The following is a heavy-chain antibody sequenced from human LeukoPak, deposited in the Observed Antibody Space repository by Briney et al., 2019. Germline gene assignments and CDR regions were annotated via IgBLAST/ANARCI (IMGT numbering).Heavy chain of an antibody. V-gene: IGHV3-66*01. D-gene: IGHD6-6*01. CDR1: GFTVTSNH. CDR3: ARDSSSYCFDY. Sequence: GGSLRLSCAASGFTVTSNHMNWVRQAPGKGLEWVSIIYTGGTTHYADSLKDRFTISRDDSINTLYLQMNSLRAEDTAVYYCARDSSSYCFDYWGQGTLVTVSS. CDR2: IYTGGTT. J-gene: IGHJ4*02.